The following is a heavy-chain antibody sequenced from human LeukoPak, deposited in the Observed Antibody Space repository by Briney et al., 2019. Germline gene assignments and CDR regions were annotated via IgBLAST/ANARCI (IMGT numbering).Heavy chain of an antibody. Sequence: GGSLRLSCATSEFTFSSYSMNWVRQAPGKGLEWVSSISSSSSYIYYADSVKGRFTISRDNAKNSLYLQMNSLRAEDTAVYYCARDTYYYDSSGAELRPTDYWGQGTLVTVSS. CDR2: ISSSSSYI. J-gene: IGHJ4*02. CDR1: EFTFSSYS. D-gene: IGHD3-22*01. CDR3: ARDTYYYDSSGAELRPTDY. V-gene: IGHV3-21*01.